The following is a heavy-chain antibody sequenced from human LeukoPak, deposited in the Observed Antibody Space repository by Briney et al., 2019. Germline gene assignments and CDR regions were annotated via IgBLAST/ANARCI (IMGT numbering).Heavy chain of an antibody. J-gene: IGHJ3*02. V-gene: IGHV1-2*02. CDR1: GYTFTGYY. CDR2: INPNSGGT. Sequence: GASVKVSCKASGYTFTGYYMHWVRQAPGQGLEWMGWINPNSGGTNYAQKFQGRVTMTRDTSISTAYMELSRLGSDDTAVYYCASGRVWFGEPDHAFDIWGQGTMVTVSS. CDR3: ASGRVWFGEPDHAFDI. D-gene: IGHD3-10*01.